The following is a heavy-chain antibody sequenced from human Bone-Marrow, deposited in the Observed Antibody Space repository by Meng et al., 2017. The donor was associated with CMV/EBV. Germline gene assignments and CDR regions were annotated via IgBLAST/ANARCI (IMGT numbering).Heavy chain of an antibody. CDR2: INPNSGGT. CDR3: AAGPFGAVAGRKGPYSDMDV. V-gene: IGHV1-2*02. CDR1: GYTFTGYY. D-gene: IGHD6-19*01. J-gene: IGHJ6*02. Sequence: ASVKVSCKASGYTFTGYYMHWVRQAPGQGLEWMGWINPNSGGTNYAQKFQGRVTMTRDTSISTAYMELSRLRSDDTAVYYCAAGPFGAVAGRKGPYSDMDVWGQGTTVTVSS.